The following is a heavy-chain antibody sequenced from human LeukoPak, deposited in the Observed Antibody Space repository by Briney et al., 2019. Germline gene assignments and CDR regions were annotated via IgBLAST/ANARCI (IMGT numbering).Heavy chain of an antibody. J-gene: IGHJ6*02. CDR2: IYHSGST. CDR1: GGSISSSSYY. CDR3: ARDWGTYGYSSSWYDAHPYYQDV. V-gene: IGHV4-39*07. D-gene: IGHD6-13*01. Sequence: PSETLSLTCTVSGGSISSSSYYWGWIRQPPGKGLEWIGSIYHSGSTYYNPSLKSRVTISVDTSKNQFSLKLSSVTAADTAVYYCARDWGTYGYSSSWYDAHPYYQDVWGQGTTVTVSS.